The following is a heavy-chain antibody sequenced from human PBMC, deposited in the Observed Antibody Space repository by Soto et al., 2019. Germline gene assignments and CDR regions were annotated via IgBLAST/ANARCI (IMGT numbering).Heavy chain of an antibody. V-gene: IGHV1-18*01. CDR2: ISAYNGNT. Sequence: GASVKVSCKASGYTFTSYTITWVRQAPGQGLEWMGWISAYNGNTKYAQKFQGRVTMTTDTSTSTAYMELRSLRSDDTAVYYCARRYSGYDYDWFEPWGQGTLVTVSS. CDR3: ARRYSGYDYDWFEP. J-gene: IGHJ5*02. D-gene: IGHD5-12*01. CDR1: GYTFTSYT.